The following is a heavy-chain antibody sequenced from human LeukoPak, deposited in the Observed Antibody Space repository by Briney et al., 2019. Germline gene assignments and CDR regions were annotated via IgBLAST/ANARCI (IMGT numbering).Heavy chain of an antibody. CDR1: GYSFTSYW. Sequence: GESLKISCKGSGYSFTSYWIGGVRQMPGKGLEWMGIIYPGDSDTRYSPSFQGQVTISADKSISTAYLQWSSLKASDTAMYYCARLGGYDSSGYYYGDFDYWGQGTLVTVSS. CDR3: ARLGGYDSSGYYYGDFDY. V-gene: IGHV5-51*01. CDR2: IYPGDSDT. D-gene: IGHD3-22*01. J-gene: IGHJ4*02.